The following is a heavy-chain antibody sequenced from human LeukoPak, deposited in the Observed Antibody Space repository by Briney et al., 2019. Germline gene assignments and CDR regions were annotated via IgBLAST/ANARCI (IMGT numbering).Heavy chain of an antibody. CDR1: GFTFSSYG. CDR2: IRYDGSNK. CDR3: ARDKAATVTTADY. V-gene: IGHV3-30*02. D-gene: IGHD4-17*01. J-gene: IGHJ4*02. Sequence: GGSLRLSCAASGFTFSSYGMHWVRQAPGKGLEWEAFIRYDGSNKYYADSVKGRFTISRDNSKNTLYLQMNSLRAEDTAVYYCARDKAATVTTADYWGQGTLVTVSS.